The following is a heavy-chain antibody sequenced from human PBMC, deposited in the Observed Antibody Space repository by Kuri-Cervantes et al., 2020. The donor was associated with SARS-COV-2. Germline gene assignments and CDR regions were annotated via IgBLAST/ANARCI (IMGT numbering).Heavy chain of an antibody. CDR1: GFTFNSCW. J-gene: IGHJ4*02. D-gene: IGHD1-14*01. CDR2: ISNDGRNK. Sequence: GESLKISCAASGFTFNSCWMTWVRQAPGKGLEWVAVISNDGRNKYYADSVKGRFTISRDNSKNTLYLQMNSLRVEDTAVYYRAGEKEPLTWGQGTLVTVSS. V-gene: IGHV3-30*03. CDR3: AGEKEPLT.